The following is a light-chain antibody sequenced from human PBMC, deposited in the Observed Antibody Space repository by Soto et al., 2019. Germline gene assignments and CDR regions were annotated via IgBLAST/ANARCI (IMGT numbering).Light chain of an antibody. Sequence: QSVLTQPPSVSGAPGQRVTISCTGSSSNIGAGYDVHWYQQLPGTAPKLLIYGNSNRPSGVPDRFSGSKSGTSASLAITGLQAEDEADYSCQSYDSSLGVVFGGGTKLTVL. J-gene: IGLJ2*01. CDR2: GNS. CDR1: SSNIGAGYD. CDR3: QSYDSSLGVV. V-gene: IGLV1-40*01.